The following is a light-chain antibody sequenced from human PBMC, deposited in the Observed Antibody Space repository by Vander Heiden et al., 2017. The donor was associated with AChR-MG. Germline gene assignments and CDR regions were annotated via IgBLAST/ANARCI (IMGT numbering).Light chain of an antibody. Sequence: LVGTQSPGTLPLSPGARATISCRASQSIGNNLAWYHQKPGQAPSLLIYAASIRATGVPARFSGSRSGTDFTLTVSSLQSEDSAVYYCHQDHKWPYTFGQGTKLEIK. CDR2: AAS. CDR3: HQDHKWPYT. V-gene: IGKV3-15*01. J-gene: IGKJ2*01. CDR1: QSIGNN.